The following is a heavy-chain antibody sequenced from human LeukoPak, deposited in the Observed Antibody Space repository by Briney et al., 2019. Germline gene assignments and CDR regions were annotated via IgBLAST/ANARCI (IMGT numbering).Heavy chain of an antibody. J-gene: IGHJ4*02. V-gene: IGHV3-33*01. CDR2: IWDDGSNK. Sequence: GGSLRLSCAASGFTFSSYGMHWVRQAPGKGLEWVAVIWDDGSNKYYADSVKGRFTISRDNSKNTLYLQMNSLRAEDTAVYYCARDTMTTVKPPFDYWGQGTLVTVSS. D-gene: IGHD4-17*01. CDR1: GFTFSSYG. CDR3: ARDTMTTVKPPFDY.